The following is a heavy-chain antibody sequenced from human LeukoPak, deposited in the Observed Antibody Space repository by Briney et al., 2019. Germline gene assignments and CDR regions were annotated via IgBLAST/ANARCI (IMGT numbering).Heavy chain of an antibody. V-gene: IGHV3-33*01. D-gene: IGHD3-10*01. CDR3: ARDGSGDYGMDV. Sequence: PGGSLRLSCAASGFTFSTYGMHWVRQAPGKGLEWVTVIWHDGSHKDYADSVKGRFTISRDNSKNTLYLQMNDLRAEDTAVYYCARDGSGDYGMDVWGQGTTVTVSS. CDR2: IWHDGSHK. CDR1: GFTFSTYG. J-gene: IGHJ6*02.